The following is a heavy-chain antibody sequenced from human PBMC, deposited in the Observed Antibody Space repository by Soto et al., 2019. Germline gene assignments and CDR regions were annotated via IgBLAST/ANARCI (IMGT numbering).Heavy chain of an antibody. CDR2: IYYSGST. Sequence: SETLSLTCTVSGGSISSSSYYWGWIRQPPGKGLEWIGSIYYSGSTYYNPSLKSRVTISVDTSKNQFSLKLSSVTAADTAVYYCARRNQKLLWFGELSLGRLAAFDYWGQGTLVTVSS. J-gene: IGHJ4*02. CDR3: ARRNQKLLWFGELSLGRLAAFDY. D-gene: IGHD3-10*01. V-gene: IGHV4-39*01. CDR1: GGSISSSSYY.